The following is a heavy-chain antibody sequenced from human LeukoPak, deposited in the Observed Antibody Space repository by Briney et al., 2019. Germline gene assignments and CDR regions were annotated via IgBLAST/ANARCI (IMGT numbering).Heavy chain of an antibody. D-gene: IGHD3-16*01. CDR2: ISRRSGAT. V-gene: IGHV1-2*02. CDR1: GYIFIEYY. Sequence: ASVTVSCKSSGYIFIEYYMHWVRQAHGRGCEWMGWISRRSGATKIAEKFQGRVTLNRDTSISTAYVELTNLASDDTAVYYCVSWAGGNSDVPSFDYWGQGTLVIVSS. J-gene: IGHJ4*02. CDR3: VSWAGGNSDVPSFDY.